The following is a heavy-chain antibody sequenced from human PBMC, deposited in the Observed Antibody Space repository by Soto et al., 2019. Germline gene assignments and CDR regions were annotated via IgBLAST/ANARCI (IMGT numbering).Heavy chain of an antibody. CDR1: GFTLSSNS. J-gene: IGHJ4*02. D-gene: IGHD3-3*01. V-gene: IGHV3-48*02. Sequence: PGGSLRLSGVASGFTLSSNSMNWVRQAPGKGLEWVSFITSSSSTIYYADSVKGRFTISRDNAKNSLYLQMNSLRDEDTAVYYCARVSSTWSAYPIYTWGQGTLLTISS. CDR3: ARVSSTWSAYPIYT. CDR2: ITSSSSTI.